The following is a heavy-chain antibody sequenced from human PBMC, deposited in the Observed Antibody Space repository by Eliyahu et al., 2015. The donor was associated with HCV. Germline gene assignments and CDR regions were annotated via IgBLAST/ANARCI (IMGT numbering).Heavy chain of an antibody. V-gene: IGHV1-8*01. D-gene: IGHD6-25*01. J-gene: IGHJ6*03. CDR3: ARGSGWSGFGTYYYFYMDA. CDR1: GYTFTKXD. CDR2: MNPNSGNT. Sequence: QVLLVQSGAEVKKPGASVKVSCKAXGYTFTKXDINWVRQATGQGLEWMGWMNPNSGNTGYAQKFQGRVSMTRNNSIITAYMELSSLTPEDTAMYYCARGSGWSGFGTYYYFYMDAWGKGTTVTVSS.